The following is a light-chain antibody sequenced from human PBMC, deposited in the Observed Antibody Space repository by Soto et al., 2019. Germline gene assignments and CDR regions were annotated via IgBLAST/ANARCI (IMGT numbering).Light chain of an antibody. CDR3: QHYGPSPGFT. CDR2: GSS. Sequence: EIVLTQSPDTLYLSPGERATLSCRASQSVAGLFLAWYQQKPGQAPRLLIDGSSNRATGIPERFSGSRSGTDFTLTISSLEPEDFAVYYCQHYGPSPGFTFGPGTKVDI. J-gene: IGKJ3*01. CDR1: QSVAGLF. V-gene: IGKV3-20*01.